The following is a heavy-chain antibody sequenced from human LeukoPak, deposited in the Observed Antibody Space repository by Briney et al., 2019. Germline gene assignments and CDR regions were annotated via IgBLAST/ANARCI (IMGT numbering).Heavy chain of an antibody. Sequence: SVKVSCKASGGTFSSYAISWVRQAPGQGLEWMGGIIPIFGTANYAQKFQGRVTITADESTSTAYMELSSLRSEDTAVYYCASSGYSYGLVGYYYGMDVWGQGTTVTVSS. CDR2: IIPIFGTA. V-gene: IGHV1-69*01. J-gene: IGHJ6*02. CDR3: ASSGYSYGLVGYYYGMDV. D-gene: IGHD5-18*01. CDR1: GGTFSSYA.